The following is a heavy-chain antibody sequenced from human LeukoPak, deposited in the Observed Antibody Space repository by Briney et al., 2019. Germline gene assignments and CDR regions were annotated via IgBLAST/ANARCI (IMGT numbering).Heavy chain of an antibody. CDR3: ARKVGGGSYYFDY. D-gene: IGHD1-26*01. J-gene: IGHJ4*02. CDR1: GFTFSSYS. Sequence: GGSLRLSCAASGFTFSSYSMNWVRQAPGKGLEWVSYISSSSSTIYYADSVKGRFTISRDNAKNSLYLQVNSLRAEDTAVYYCARKVGGGSYYFDYWGQGTLVTVSS. CDR2: ISSSSSTI. V-gene: IGHV3-48*01.